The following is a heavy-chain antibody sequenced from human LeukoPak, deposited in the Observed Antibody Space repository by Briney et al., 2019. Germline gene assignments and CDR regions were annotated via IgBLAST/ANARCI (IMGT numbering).Heavy chain of an antibody. D-gene: IGHD5-24*01. J-gene: IGHJ4*02. CDR3: ARQRWLPPTPIDY. V-gene: IGHV1-69*06. Sequence: SVKVSCKASGYTFTSYGISWVRQAPGQGLEWMGGIIPIFGTANYAQKFQGRVTITADKSTSTAYMELSSLRSEDTAVYYCARQRWLPPTPIDYWGQGTLVTVSS. CDR1: GYTFTSYG. CDR2: IIPIFGTA.